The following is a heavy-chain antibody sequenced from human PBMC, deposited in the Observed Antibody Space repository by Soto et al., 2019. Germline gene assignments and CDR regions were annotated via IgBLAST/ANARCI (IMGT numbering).Heavy chain of an antibody. J-gene: IGHJ4*02. Sequence: ASVKVSCKASGYIFTDYYMHWVRQAPGQELGWMGRINPNSGGTNYAQKFQGRVTMTRDTSISTAYTELRSLRSDDTAVYYCARLTHDSSGYPPMIDYWGQGTLVTVSS. D-gene: IGHD3-22*01. CDR1: GYIFTDYY. CDR2: INPNSGGT. V-gene: IGHV1-2*06. CDR3: ARLTHDSSGYPPMIDY.